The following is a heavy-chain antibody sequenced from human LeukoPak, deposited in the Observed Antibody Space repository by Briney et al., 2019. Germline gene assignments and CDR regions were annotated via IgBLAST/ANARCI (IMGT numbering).Heavy chain of an antibody. J-gene: IGHJ6*03. D-gene: IGHD6-6*01. CDR3: ASSSPDYYYYMDV. V-gene: IGHV4-59*01. Sequence: SETLSLTCTVSGGSISSYYWSWIRQPPGKGLEWIGYIYYSGSTNYNPSLKSRVTISVDTSKNQFSLKLSSVTAADTAVYYCASSSPDYYYYMDVWGKGTTVTVSS. CDR2: IYYSGST. CDR1: GGSISSYY.